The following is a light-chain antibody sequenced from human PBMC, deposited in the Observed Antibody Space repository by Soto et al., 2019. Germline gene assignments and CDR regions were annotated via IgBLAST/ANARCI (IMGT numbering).Light chain of an antibody. CDR2: SND. Sequence: QSVLTQPPSASGTPGQRVTISCSGSSSNIGSNTVNWFRQLPGTAPELLIYSNDQRPSGVPDRFSGSKSGTSASLAISGLQSEDEADYYCAAWDDSLNGAVFGGGTKVTVL. J-gene: IGLJ7*01. CDR3: AAWDDSLNGAV. V-gene: IGLV1-44*01. CDR1: SSNIGSNT.